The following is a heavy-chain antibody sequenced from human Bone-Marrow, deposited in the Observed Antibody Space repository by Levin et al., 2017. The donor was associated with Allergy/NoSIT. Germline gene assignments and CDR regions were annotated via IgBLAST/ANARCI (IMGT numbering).Heavy chain of an antibody. Sequence: LSLTCAASGFTFNKYAMNWVRQAPGKGLEWVSYISISSSTIYYADSVKGRFTIYRDNAKNSLYLQMNSLRDEDTAVYYCARDYCSGGSCYFKFDSWGQGTLVTVSS. D-gene: IGHD2-15*01. CDR1: GFTFNKYA. V-gene: IGHV3-48*02. CDR2: ISISSSTI. J-gene: IGHJ4*02. CDR3: ARDYCSGGSCYFKFDS.